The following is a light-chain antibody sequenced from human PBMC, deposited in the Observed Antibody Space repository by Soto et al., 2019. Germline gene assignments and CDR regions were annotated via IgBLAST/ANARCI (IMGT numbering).Light chain of an antibody. CDR1: QSVNSY. Sequence: EIAMTQSPATLSVSPGERATLSCRASQSVNSYLAWYQQKPGQAPRLLIYGASTRATGIPARFSGSGSGTEFTVTISSLQSEDFAVYYCQQYNNWPLTFGGGTKVEIK. V-gene: IGKV3-15*01. J-gene: IGKJ4*01. CDR2: GAS. CDR3: QQYNNWPLT.